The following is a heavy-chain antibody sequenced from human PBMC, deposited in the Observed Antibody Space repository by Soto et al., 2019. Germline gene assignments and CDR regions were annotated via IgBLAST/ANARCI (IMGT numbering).Heavy chain of an antibody. CDR3: ARGAPKPLLRLGELSPTIADAFDI. CDR1: GFTFSSYG. Sequence: QVQLVESGGGVVQPGRSLRLSCAASGFTFSSYGMHWVRQAPGKGLERVAVIWYDGSNKYYADSVKGRFTISRDNSKNTLYLQMNRLRAEDTGGYYCARGAPKPLLRLGELSPTIADAFDIWGQGTMVTVSS. D-gene: IGHD3-16*02. J-gene: IGHJ3*02. V-gene: IGHV3-33*01. CDR2: IWYDGSNK.